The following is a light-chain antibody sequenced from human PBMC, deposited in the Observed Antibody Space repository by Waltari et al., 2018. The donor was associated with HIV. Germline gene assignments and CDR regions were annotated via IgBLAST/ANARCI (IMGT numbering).Light chain of an antibody. J-gene: IGLJ2*01. Sequence: QSVLTQPPSASGTPGQRVTITCSGRSSHIESTTVNWYQQLPGTAPKLLIYINNQRPSGVPDRFAGSKSGTSASLAISGLQSEDEADYYCAVWGDSLNGPVFGGGTKLTVL. CDR2: INN. CDR1: SSHIESTT. V-gene: IGLV1-44*01. CDR3: AVWGDSLNGPV.